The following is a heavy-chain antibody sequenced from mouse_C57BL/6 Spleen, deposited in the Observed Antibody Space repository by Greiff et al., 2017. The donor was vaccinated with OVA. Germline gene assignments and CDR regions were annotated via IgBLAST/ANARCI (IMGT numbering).Heavy chain of an antibody. Sequence: LQESGPELVKPGASVKISCKASGYAFSSSWMNWVKQRPGKGLEWIGRIYPGDGDTNYNGKFKGKATLTADKSSSTAYMQLSSLTSEDSAVYFCADLLWLRQRGRDAMDYWGQGTSVTVSS. CDR3: ADLLWLRQRGRDAMDY. J-gene: IGHJ4*01. D-gene: IGHD2-2*01. CDR1: GYAFSSSW. CDR2: IYPGDGDT. V-gene: IGHV1-82*01.